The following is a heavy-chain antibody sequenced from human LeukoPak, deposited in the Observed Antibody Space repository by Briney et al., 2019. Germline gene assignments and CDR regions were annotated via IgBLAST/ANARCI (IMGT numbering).Heavy chain of an antibody. D-gene: IGHD2-15*01. J-gene: IGHJ4*02. V-gene: IGHV4-59*01. CDR2: IHHSGTT. CDR1: GASISSYY. Sequence: SETLSLTCTVSGASISSYYWSWIRQPPGKGLEWIGCIHHSGTTDYNPSLKSRATTSVDTSKNQFSLKLSSVTAADTAVYYCARGGPTPYYFDYWGQGTLVTVSS. CDR3: ARGGPTPYYFDY.